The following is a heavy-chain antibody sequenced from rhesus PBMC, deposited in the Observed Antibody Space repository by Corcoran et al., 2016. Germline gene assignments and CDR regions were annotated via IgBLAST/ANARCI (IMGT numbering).Heavy chain of an antibody. Sequence: EVQLVESGGGLVQPGGSLRLSCAASGFTFSNNWMSWVRQAPGKGLDWVGRIKKKADCGTEVYAESAKGRFMISRDDSKNTLYLQMNSLKTEDTAVYYCTGDGYSGSWNYWGQGVLVTVSS. CDR3: TGDGYSGSWNY. D-gene: IGHD6-25*01. V-gene: IGHV3-16*02. CDR1: GFTFSNNW. CDR2: IKKKADCGTE. J-gene: IGHJ4*01.